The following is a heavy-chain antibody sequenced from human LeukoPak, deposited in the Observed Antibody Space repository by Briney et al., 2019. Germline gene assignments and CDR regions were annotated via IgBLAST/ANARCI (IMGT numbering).Heavy chain of an antibody. V-gene: IGHV1-2*02. D-gene: IGHD5-18*01. CDR2: INPNSGGT. Sequence: GASVKVSCKASGYTFTGYYMHWVRQAPGQGLEWMGWINPNSGGTNYAQKFQGRVTMTRDTSISTAYMELSRLRSDDMAVYYCARELIQLWFSRGNSLGWFDPWGQGTLVTVSS. CDR3: ARELIQLWFSRGNSLGWFDP. J-gene: IGHJ5*02. CDR1: GYTFTGYY.